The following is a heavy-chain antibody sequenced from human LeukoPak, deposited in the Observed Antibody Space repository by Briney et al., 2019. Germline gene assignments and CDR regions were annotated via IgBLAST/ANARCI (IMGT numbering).Heavy chain of an antibody. Sequence: GGSLRLSCAASGFTFRNYGMYWVRQAPGKGLEWVSFIRFDGSTRYYADSVKGRFTISRDNSKNTLFLQMDSLRTEDTAVYYCAKDGTVPGQAGRTTTKKYFDYWGQGTLVTVSS. CDR1: GFTFRNYG. J-gene: IGHJ4*02. D-gene: IGHD6-19*01. V-gene: IGHV3-30*02. CDR2: IRFDGSTR. CDR3: AKDGTVPGQAGRTTTKKYFDY.